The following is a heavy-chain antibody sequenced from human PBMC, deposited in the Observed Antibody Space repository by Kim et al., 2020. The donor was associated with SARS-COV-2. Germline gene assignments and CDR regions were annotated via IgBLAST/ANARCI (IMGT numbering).Heavy chain of an antibody. V-gene: IGHV7-4-1*02. D-gene: IGHD6-13*01. CDR1: GYTFTSYA. J-gene: IGHJ6*02. Sequence: ASVKVSCKASGYTFTSYAMNWVRQAPGQGLEWMGWINTNTGNPTYAQGFTGRFVFSLDTSVSTAYLQISSLKAEDTAVYYCARGGQQLVRDYYYGMDVWGQGTTVTVSS. CDR2: INTNTGNP. CDR3: ARGGQQLVRDYYYGMDV.